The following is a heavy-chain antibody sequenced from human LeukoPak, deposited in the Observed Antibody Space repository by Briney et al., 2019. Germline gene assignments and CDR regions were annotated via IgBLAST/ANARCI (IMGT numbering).Heavy chain of an antibody. CDR1: GDSITSYY. CDR2: IYDSEAT. J-gene: IGHJ4*02. Sequence: SETLSLTCTASGDSITSYYWSWIRQAPGKGLEWIGYIYDSEATRYNPSLRSRVTISLDTSKKQFSLKLSSVTAADTAVYYCARGFGSSWYYFDYWGQGTLATVSS. V-gene: IGHV4-59*01. CDR3: ARGFGSSWYYFDY. D-gene: IGHD6-13*01.